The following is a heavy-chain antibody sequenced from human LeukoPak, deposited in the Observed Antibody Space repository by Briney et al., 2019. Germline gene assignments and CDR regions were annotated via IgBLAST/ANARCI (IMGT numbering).Heavy chain of an antibody. J-gene: IGHJ6*02. CDR3: ARDDLTGNHGVDV. Sequence: SSETLSLTCAVYGGSFSAYYWNWIRQPPGEGLEWIGEINHSGSTNYNPSLKSRVTISIDTSRNQFSLKLSSVTAADTAVYYCARDDLTGNHGVDVWGQGTTVTVSS. CDR2: INHSGST. V-gene: IGHV4-34*01. CDR1: GGSFSAYY. D-gene: IGHD7-27*01.